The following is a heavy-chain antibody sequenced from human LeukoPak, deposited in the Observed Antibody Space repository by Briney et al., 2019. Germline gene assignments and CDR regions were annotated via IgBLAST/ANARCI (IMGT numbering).Heavy chain of an antibody. V-gene: IGHV4-61*05. D-gene: IGHD5-18*01. CDR2: IYYSGST. J-gene: IGHJ2*01. Sequence: PSETLSLTCTVSGGSISTYSYYWGWIRQPPGKGLEWIGYIYYSGSTNYNPSLKSRVTISVDTSKNQFSLKLSSVTAADTAVYYCARHCYSYGYIAWYFDLWGRGTLVTVSS. CDR1: GGSISTYSYY. CDR3: ARHCYSYGYIAWYFDL.